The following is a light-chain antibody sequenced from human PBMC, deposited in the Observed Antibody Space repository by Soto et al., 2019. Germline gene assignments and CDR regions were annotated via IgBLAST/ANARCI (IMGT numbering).Light chain of an antibody. J-gene: IGLJ2*01. CDR2: DVS. CDR1: SSDVGGYNY. CDR3: SSYTSSYTVV. Sequence: QSVLTQPASVSGSPGQSITISCTGTSSDVGGYNYVSWYQQHPGKAPKLIIYDVSNGPSGVSNRFSGSKSGNTASLTISGLQAEDEADYYCSSYTSSYTVVFGGGTKLTVL. V-gene: IGLV2-14*03.